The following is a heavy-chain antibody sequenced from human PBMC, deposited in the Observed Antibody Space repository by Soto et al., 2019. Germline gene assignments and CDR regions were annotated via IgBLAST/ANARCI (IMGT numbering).Heavy chain of an antibody. V-gene: IGHV1-18*01. J-gene: IGHJ4*02. CDR2: ISAYNGNT. D-gene: IGHD3-9*01. CDR3: ARDPACRGSSLCDILTGYYPDY. CDR1: GYTFISYG. Sequence: GASVKVSCKASGYTFISYGISWVRQAPGQGLEWMGWISAYNGNTNYAQKLQGRVTMTTDTSTCTAYMELRSLRSDDTAVYYCARDPACRGSSLCDILTGYYPDYWGQGTLVTVSS.